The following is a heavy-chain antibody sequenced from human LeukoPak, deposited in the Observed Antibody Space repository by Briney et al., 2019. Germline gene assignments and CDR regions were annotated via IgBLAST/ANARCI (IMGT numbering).Heavy chain of an antibody. J-gene: IGHJ5*02. V-gene: IGHV3-23*01. D-gene: IGHD3-3*01. CDR1: GFTVSSNY. Sequence: PGGSRRLSCAASGFTVSSNYMSWVRQAPGKGLEWVSAISGSGGSTYYADSVKGRFTISRDNSKNTLYLQMNSLRAEDTAVYYCARTRDYDFWSAYYDDWFDPWGQGTLVTVSS. CDR3: ARTRDYDFWSAYYDDWFDP. CDR2: ISGSGGST.